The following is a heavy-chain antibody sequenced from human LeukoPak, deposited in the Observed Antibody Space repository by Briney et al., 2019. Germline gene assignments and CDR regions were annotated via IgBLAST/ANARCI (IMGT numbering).Heavy chain of an antibody. CDR2: INHSGST. CDR1: GGSFSGYY. Sequence: KPSETLSLTCAVYGGSFSGYYWSWIRQPPGKGLEWIGEINHSGSTNYNPSLKSRVTISVDTSKNQFSLKLSSVTAADTAVYYCARGGIVVVPAAQRPRNWFDPWGQGTLVTVSS. V-gene: IGHV4-34*01. D-gene: IGHD2-2*01. CDR3: ARGGIVVVPAAQRPRNWFDP. J-gene: IGHJ5*02.